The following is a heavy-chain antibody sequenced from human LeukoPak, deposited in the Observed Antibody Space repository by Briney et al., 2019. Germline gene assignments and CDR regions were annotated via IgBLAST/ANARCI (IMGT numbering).Heavy chain of an antibody. D-gene: IGHD2-15*01. V-gene: IGHV1-58*01. J-gene: IGHJ4*02. CDR2: IVVGSGNT. CDR1: GFTFTSSA. CDR3: AAARVVVVAATDHFGY. Sequence: GASVKVSCKASGFTFTSSAVQWVRQARGQRLEWIGWIVVGSGNTNYAQKFQERVTITRDMSTSTAYMELSSLRSEDTAVYYCAAARVVVVAATDHFGYWGQGTLVTVSS.